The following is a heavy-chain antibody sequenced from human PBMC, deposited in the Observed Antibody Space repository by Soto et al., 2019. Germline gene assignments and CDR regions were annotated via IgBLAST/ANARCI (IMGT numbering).Heavy chain of an antibody. D-gene: IGHD6-13*01. CDR1: GFTFTDYT. V-gene: IGHV3-23*01. CDR3: ARGPSGYISSWYYFDD. J-gene: IGHJ4*02. CDR2: ISGIGGST. Sequence: PXGCLRISCAASGFTFTDYTLSWVRQAPGKGLEWVATISGIGGSTYLADSVKGRLSISRDNSKNTVSLLMNSLRAEDTAVYFCARGPSGYISSWYYFDDWGRGTLVTVSS.